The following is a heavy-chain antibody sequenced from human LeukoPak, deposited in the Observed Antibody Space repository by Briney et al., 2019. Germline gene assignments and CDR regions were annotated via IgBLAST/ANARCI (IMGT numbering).Heavy chain of an antibody. CDR3: AKDRAPGDY. D-gene: IGHD3-10*01. CDR1: GFTFSSYS. J-gene: IGHJ4*02. Sequence: GGSLRLSCAASGFTFSSYSMNWVRQAPGKGLEWVSSISSSSTYIYYADSVKGRFTISRDNSKNTLYLQMNSLRAEDTAVYYCAKDRAPGDYWGQGTLVTVSS. V-gene: IGHV3-21*04. CDR2: ISSSSTYI.